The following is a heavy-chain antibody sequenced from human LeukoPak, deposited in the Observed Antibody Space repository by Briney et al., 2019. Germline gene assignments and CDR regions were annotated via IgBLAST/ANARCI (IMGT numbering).Heavy chain of an antibody. V-gene: IGHV3-23*01. CDR1: GFTFSSYA. CDR3: AKDRQGGGSIGPDYFDY. CDR2: ISGSGGST. Sequence: GGSLRLSCAASGFTFSSYAMSWVRQAPGKGLEWVSAISGSGGSTYYADSVKGRFTISRDNSKNTLYLQMNSLRAEDTAVYYCAKDRQGGGSIGPDYFDYWGQGTLVTVSS. D-gene: IGHD6-6*01. J-gene: IGHJ4*02.